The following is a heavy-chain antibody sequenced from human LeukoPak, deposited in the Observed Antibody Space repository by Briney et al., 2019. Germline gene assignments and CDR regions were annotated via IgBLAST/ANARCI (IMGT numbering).Heavy chain of an antibody. J-gene: IGHJ4*02. V-gene: IGHV1-3*01. CDR3: ARDSQHDTTPSIYSY. D-gene: IGHD3-22*01. CDR1: GYTFTSYA. Sequence: ASVKVSCKASGYTFTSYAMHWVRQAPGQRLEWMGWINAGNGNTKYSQKFQGRVTITRDTSASTAYMELSSLRSEDTAVYYCARDSQHDTTPSIYSYWGQGTLVTVSS. CDR2: INAGNGNT.